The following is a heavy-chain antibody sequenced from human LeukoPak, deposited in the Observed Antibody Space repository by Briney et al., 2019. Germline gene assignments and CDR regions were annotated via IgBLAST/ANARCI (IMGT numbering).Heavy chain of an antibody. CDR1: GFIVSESY. CDR2: IYKDGSP. J-gene: IGHJ4*02. D-gene: IGHD3-22*01. V-gene: IGHV3-53*01. Sequence: PGGSLRLSCAASGFIVSESYMGWVRKAPGKGLEGVSVIYKDGSPHYADSAKGRFTISKDSSKNALYLQMNSLRAEDTAVYYCATRYFYIGSRYYYGYFFDYWGQGTLVTVSS. CDR3: ATRYFYIGSRYYYGYFFDY.